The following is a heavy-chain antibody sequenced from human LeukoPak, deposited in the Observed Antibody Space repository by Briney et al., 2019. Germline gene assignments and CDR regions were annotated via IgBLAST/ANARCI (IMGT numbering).Heavy chain of an antibody. Sequence: ASVRVSCKASGYTFTGYYMHWVRQAPGQGLEWMGWINPNSGGTNYAQKFQGRVTMTRDTSISTAYMELSRLRSDDTAVYYCARVGNHGDYGVWFDPWGQGTLVTVSS. CDR3: ARVGNHGDYGVWFDP. J-gene: IGHJ5*02. CDR2: INPNSGGT. D-gene: IGHD4-17*01. CDR1: GYTFTGYY. V-gene: IGHV1-2*02.